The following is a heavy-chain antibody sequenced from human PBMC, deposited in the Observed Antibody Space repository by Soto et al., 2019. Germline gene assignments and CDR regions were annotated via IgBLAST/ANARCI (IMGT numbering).Heavy chain of an antibody. CDR2: INPNSGDT. Sequence: SVKVSCKASGYTFTGYYVHWVRQAPVQGLEWMGWINPNSGDTNYAQNFQGSVTMTKDTSISTAYMELSRLRSDDTAVYYCAIPPTGFWSASNWFDPWGQGTLVTVYS. D-gene: IGHD3-3*01. J-gene: IGHJ5*02. V-gene: IGHV1-2*02. CDR1: GYTFTGYY. CDR3: AIPPTGFWSASNWFDP.